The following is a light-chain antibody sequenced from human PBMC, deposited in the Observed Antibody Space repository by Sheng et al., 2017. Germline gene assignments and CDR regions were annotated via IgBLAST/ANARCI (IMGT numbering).Light chain of an antibody. V-gene: IGKV4-1*01. CDR3: QQYYSTPLT. CDR2: WAS. J-gene: IGKJ1*01. Sequence: DIVMTQSPDSLAVSLGERATINCKSSQSVLHSSNNENYLAWYQQKPGQPPKLLIYWASTRESGVPDRFSGSGSGKDFTLTISSLQAEDVAAYYCQQYYSTPLTFGQGTKVEIK. CDR1: QSVLHSSNNENY.